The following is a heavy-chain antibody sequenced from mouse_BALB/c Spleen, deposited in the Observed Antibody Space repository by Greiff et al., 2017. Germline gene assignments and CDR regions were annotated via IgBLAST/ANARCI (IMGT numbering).Heavy chain of an antibody. D-gene: IGHD1-2*01. CDR3: ARSLLRLHLDY. CDR2: IDPSDSYT. CDR1: GYTFTSYW. J-gene: IGHJ2*01. Sequence: VQLQQPGAELVKPGASVKLSCKASGYTFTSYWMHWVKQRPGQGLEWIGEIDPSDSYTNYNQKFKGKATLTVDKSSSTAYMQLSSLTSEDSAVYYCARSLLRLHLDYWGQGTTLTVSS. V-gene: IGHV1-69*02.